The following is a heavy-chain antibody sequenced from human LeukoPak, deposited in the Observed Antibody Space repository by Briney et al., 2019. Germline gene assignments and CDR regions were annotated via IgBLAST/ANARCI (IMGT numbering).Heavy chain of an antibody. CDR1: GGTFSSYA. V-gene: IGHV1-69*05. CDR2: IIPIFGTA. CDR3: ARAEVIVGTTGFDY. D-gene: IGHD1-26*01. J-gene: IGHJ4*02. Sequence: ASVKVSCKASGGTFSSYAISWVRQAPGQGLEWMGGIIPIFGTANYAQKFQGRVTMTRDTSTSTVYMELSSLRSEDTAVYYCARAEVIVGTTGFDYWGQGTLVTVSS.